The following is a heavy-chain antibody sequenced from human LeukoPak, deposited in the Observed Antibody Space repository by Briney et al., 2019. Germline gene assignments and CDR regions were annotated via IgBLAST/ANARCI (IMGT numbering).Heavy chain of an antibody. Sequence: ASVKVSCKASGYTFTSYGISWVRQAPGQGLEWMEWISAYNGNTNYAQKLQGRVTMTTDTSTSTAYMELRSLRSDDTAVYYCARTLWFGELSYYGMDVWGQGTTVTVSS. CDR3: ARTLWFGELSYYGMDV. J-gene: IGHJ6*02. V-gene: IGHV1-18*01. D-gene: IGHD3-10*01. CDR1: GYTFTSYG. CDR2: ISAYNGNT.